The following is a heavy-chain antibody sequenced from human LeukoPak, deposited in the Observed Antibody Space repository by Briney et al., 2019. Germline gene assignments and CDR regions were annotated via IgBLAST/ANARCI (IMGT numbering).Heavy chain of an antibody. V-gene: IGHV3-23*01. Sequence: GGSLRLSCEASGFTFRDHGLSWVRQAPGKGLEWVSTITASGLTTYYADSVKGRFTISRDTSKNTLYLEMNSLRAEDTAVYYCAKDIGSYYDYWGQGILVTVSS. CDR2: ITASGLTT. CDR1: GFTFRDHG. J-gene: IGHJ4*02. CDR3: AKDIGSYYDY. D-gene: IGHD3-10*01.